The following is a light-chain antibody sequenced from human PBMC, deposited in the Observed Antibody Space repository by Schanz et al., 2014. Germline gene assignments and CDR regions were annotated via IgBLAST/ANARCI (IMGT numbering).Light chain of an antibody. CDR1: QGISNH. Sequence: DIQMPQSPSSLSASVGDRVFITCRASQGISNHVAWFQQQPGKAPKFLIYGASSLGSGVPSKFSGSGSGTDFTLTINSLQPEDSATYYCQQYNSYPRTFGQGTKLEIK. V-gene: IGKV1-16*02. J-gene: IGKJ2*01. CDR2: GAS. CDR3: QQYNSYPRT.